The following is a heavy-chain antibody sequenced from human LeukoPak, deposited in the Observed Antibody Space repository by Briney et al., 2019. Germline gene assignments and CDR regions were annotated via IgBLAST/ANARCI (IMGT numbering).Heavy chain of an antibody. CDR1: GYTFTGYY. J-gene: IGHJ5*02. D-gene: IGHD2-2*01. V-gene: IGHV1-2*04. CDR2: INPNSGGT. Sequence: ASVKVSCKASGYTFTGYYMHWVRQAPGQGLEWMGWINPNSGGTNYAQKFQGWVTMTRDTSISTAYMELSRLRSDDTAVYYCARSSLGYCGSTSCLPWFDPWGQGTLVTVSS. CDR3: ARSSLGYCGSTSCLPWFDP.